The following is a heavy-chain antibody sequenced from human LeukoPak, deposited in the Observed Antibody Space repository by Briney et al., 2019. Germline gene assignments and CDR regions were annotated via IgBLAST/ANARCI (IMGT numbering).Heavy chain of an antibody. V-gene: IGHV4-4*07. Sequence: SSETLSLTCTVSGGSIGNFYWSWIRQAAGKGLEWIGHIYSTGSTDYNPSLVSRVTMSVDTSKKQFSLKLTSVSAADTAVYYCARVAYIGNYMDVWGKGTTVTVSS. J-gene: IGHJ6*03. CDR3: ARVAYIGNYMDV. D-gene: IGHD3-16*01. CDR1: GGSIGNFY. CDR2: IYSTGST.